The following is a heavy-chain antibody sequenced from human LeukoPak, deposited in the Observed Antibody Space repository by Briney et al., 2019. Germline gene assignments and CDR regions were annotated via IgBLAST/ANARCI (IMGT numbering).Heavy chain of an antibody. CDR1: GFTFGSYS. Sequence: GGSLRLSCAASGFTFGSYSMHWVRQAPGKGLEWVSVIYSGGSTYYADSVKGRFTISRDNSKNTLFLQMNSLRAEDTAVYFCAREAYDSSGYLYYFDYWGQGTLVTVSS. V-gene: IGHV3-66*01. D-gene: IGHD3-22*01. CDR3: AREAYDSSGYLYYFDY. J-gene: IGHJ4*02. CDR2: IYSGGST.